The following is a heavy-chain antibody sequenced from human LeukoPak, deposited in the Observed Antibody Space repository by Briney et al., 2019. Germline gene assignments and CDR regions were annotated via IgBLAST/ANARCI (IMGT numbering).Heavy chain of an antibody. J-gene: IGHJ4*02. CDR3: ARVADDSSGYYYFDY. V-gene: IGHV1-69*05. Sequence: SVKVSCKASGGTFSSYAISWVRQAPGQGLEWMGGIIPIFGTANCAQIFQGRVMITTDESTRTAYMELSSLRSEDTAVYYCARVADDSSGYYYFDYWGQGTLVTVSS. D-gene: IGHD3-22*01. CDR2: IIPIFGTA. CDR1: GGTFSSYA.